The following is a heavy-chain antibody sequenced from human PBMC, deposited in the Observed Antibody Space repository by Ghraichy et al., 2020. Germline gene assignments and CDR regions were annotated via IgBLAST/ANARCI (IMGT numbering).Heavy chain of an antibody. Sequence: LSLTCAASGFTFSSYSMNWVRQAPGKGLEWVSSISSSSSYIYYADSVKGRFTISRDNAKNSLYLQMNSLRAEDTAVYYCARDGEFDWLQFDYWGQGTLVTVSS. J-gene: IGHJ4*02. CDR1: GFTFSSYS. CDR3: ARDGEFDWLQFDY. CDR2: ISSSSSYI. D-gene: IGHD3-9*01. V-gene: IGHV3-21*01.